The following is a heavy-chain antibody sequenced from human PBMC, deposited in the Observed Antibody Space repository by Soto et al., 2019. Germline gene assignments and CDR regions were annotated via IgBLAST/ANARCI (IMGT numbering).Heavy chain of an antibody. Sequence: SETLALTCTVSGGSISSGYYYWGWVRQPPGKGLEWIGSIYYSGSTYYNPSLKSRVTISVDTSKNQFSLKLSSVTAADTAVYYCARPQWLLGDGYYYYGMDVWGQGTTVTVSS. V-gene: IGHV4-39*01. CDR2: IYYSGST. D-gene: IGHD6-19*01. J-gene: IGHJ6*02. CDR3: ARPQWLLGDGYYYYGMDV. CDR1: GGSISSGYYY.